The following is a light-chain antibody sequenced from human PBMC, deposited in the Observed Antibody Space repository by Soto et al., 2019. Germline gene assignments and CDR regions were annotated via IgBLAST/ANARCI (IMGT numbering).Light chain of an antibody. CDR3: QQYGSSPFT. V-gene: IGKV3-20*01. J-gene: IGKJ3*01. CDR2: GVS. CDR1: QSISSSF. Sequence: EIVLTQSPGTLSLSPGVRATLSCRASQSISSSFLAWYQQRPGQAPRLLIHGVSSKAAGIPDRFSGSGSGTDFTLTINRLEPEDFALYFCQQYGSSPFTFGPGTQLEIK.